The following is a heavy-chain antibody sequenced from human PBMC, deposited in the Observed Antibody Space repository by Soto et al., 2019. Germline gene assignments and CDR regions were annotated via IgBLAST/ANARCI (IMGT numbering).Heavy chain of an antibody. CDR3: ARDLGDGYNWGYYYYGMDV. V-gene: IGHV3-33*01. J-gene: IGHJ6*02. D-gene: IGHD5-12*01. CDR1: GFTFSSYG. Sequence: GGSLRLSCAASGFTFSSYGMHWVRQAPGKGLEWVAVIWYDGSNKYYADSVKGRFTISRDNSKNTLYLQMNSLRAEDTAVYYCARDLGDGYNWGYYYYGMDVWGQGTTVTVSS. CDR2: IWYDGSNK.